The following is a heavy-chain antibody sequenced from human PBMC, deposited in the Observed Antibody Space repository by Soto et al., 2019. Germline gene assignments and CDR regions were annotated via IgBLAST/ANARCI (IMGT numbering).Heavy chain of an antibody. CDR3: ARVISIIVEAQRDAPDKYYFDS. V-gene: IGHV4-30-4*01. CDR1: GGSISSGDYY. CDR2: IHNSVST. Sequence: SETLSLTCTVSGGSISSGDYYWSWILNPPGKGLEWIAYIHNSVSTHYTPSLKSRVTISVDTSKNQFSLKVNSLTAADTAVYYCARVISIIVEAQRDAPDKYYFDSWGQGTVVTAPQ. D-gene: IGHD2-21*01. J-gene: IGHJ4*02.